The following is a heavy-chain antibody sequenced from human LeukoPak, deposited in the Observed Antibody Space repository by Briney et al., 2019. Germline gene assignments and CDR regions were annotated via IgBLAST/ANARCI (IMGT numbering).Heavy chain of an antibody. D-gene: IGHD3-3*02. J-gene: IGHJ4*02. CDR3: AKGGFAIFGVVTRLHY. CDR1: GVSFSSYA. V-gene: IGHV3-23*01. CDR2: ISGSGGST. Sequence: PGGSLRLSCAASGVSFSSYAMSWVRQAPGKGLEWVSAISGSGGSTYYADSVKGRFTISRDNSKNTLYLQMNSLRAEDTAVYYCAKGGFAIFGVVTRLHYWGQGTLVTVSS.